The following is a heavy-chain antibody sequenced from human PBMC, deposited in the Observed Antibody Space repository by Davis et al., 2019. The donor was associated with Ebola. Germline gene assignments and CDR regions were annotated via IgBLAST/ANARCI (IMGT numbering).Heavy chain of an antibody. Sequence: AASVKVSCKASGGTFSSYAISWVRQAPGQGLEWMGGIIPIFGTANYAQKFQGRVTITADKSTSTAYMELSSLRSEDTAVYYCAGDLSGPHQRNWFDPWGQGTLVTVSS. D-gene: IGHD7-27*01. CDR1: GGTFSSYA. CDR3: AGDLSGPHQRNWFDP. V-gene: IGHV1-69*06. J-gene: IGHJ5*02. CDR2: IIPIFGTA.